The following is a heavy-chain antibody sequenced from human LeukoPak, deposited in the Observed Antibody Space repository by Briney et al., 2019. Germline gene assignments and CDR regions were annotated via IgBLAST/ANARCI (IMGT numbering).Heavy chain of an antibody. CDR2: IYYSGST. CDR3: ARGDGETAPYYYYGMDV. D-gene: IGHD5-24*01. J-gene: IGHJ6*02. V-gene: IGHV4-59*01. CDR1: GGSISSYY. Sequence: SETLSLTCTVSGGSISSYYWSWIRQPPGKGLEWIGYIYYSGSTNYNPSLKSRVTISVDTSKNQFSLKLSSVTAADTAVYYCARGDGETAPYYYYGMDVWGQGTTVTVSS.